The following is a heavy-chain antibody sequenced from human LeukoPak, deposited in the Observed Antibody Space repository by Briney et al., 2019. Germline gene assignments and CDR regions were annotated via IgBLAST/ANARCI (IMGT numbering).Heavy chain of an antibody. CDR1: GFTLSSYW. D-gene: IGHD6-13*01. Sequence: GGSLRLSCTASGFTLSSYWMHWVRQAPGKGLEWVSGISWNSGSIGYADSVKGRFTISRDNAKNSLYLQMNSLRAEDTALYYCAKDVASSRDAFDIWGQGTMVTVSS. V-gene: IGHV3-9*01. CDR2: ISWNSGSI. CDR3: AKDVASSRDAFDI. J-gene: IGHJ3*02.